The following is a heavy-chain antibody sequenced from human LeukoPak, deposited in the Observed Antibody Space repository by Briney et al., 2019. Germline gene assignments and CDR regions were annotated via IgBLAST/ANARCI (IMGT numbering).Heavy chain of an antibody. Sequence: SETLSLTCTVSGGSVSSGSYYWSWIRQPPGKGLEWIGYIYYSGSTNYNPSLKSRVTISVDTSKNQFSLKLSSVTAADTAVYYCASGRRPYGSGSPVDYWGQGTLVTVSS. D-gene: IGHD3-10*01. CDR1: GGSVSSGSYY. CDR3: ASGRRPYGSGSPVDY. V-gene: IGHV4-61*01. J-gene: IGHJ4*02. CDR2: IYYSGST.